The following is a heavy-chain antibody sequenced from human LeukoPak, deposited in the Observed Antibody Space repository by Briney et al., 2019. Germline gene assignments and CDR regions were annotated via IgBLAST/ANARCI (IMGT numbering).Heavy chain of an antibody. CDR2: INPNSGGT. CDR1: GYTFTRYY. CDR3: ARENQLGNAFDI. D-gene: IGHD7-27*01. V-gene: IGHV1-2*02. Sequence: ASVKVSCKASGYTFTRYYIHWVRQAPGQGLEWMGWINPNSGGTNYAQRSQGRVTMTRDTSINTAYMEVSRLRSDDTAVYYCARENQLGNAFDIWGQGTMVAVSS. J-gene: IGHJ3*02.